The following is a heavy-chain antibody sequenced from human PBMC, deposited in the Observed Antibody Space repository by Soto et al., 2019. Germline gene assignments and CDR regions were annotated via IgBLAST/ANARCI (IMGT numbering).Heavy chain of an antibody. CDR2: ISYSGST. Sequence: SETLSLPSTVSGGSISSSDYYWSWIRQSPGNGLECIGYISYSGSTYYTPSLKSRITISVDTSKNQLSLKLSSGTAASTAVFFCASASRFDSRVQPWGYFD. V-gene: IGHV4-30-4*01. D-gene: IGHD6-13*01. CDR3: ASASRFDSRVQPWGYFD. J-gene: IGHJ4*03. CDR1: GGSISSSDYY.